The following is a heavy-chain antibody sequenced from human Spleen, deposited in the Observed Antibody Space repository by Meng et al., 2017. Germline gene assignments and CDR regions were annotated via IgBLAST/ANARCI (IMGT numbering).Heavy chain of an antibody. V-gene: IGHV1-18*01. J-gene: IGHJ5*02. CDR1: GYTFTSYG. Sequence: ASVKVSCKASGYTFTSYGISWVRQAPGQGLEWMGWISAYNGNTNYAQKLQGRVTMTTDTSTSTAYMELRSLRSDDTAVYYCARQYSSGWYWRENWFDPWGQGTLVTVSS. CDR3: ARQYSSGWYWRENWFDP. CDR2: ISAYNGNT. D-gene: IGHD6-19*01.